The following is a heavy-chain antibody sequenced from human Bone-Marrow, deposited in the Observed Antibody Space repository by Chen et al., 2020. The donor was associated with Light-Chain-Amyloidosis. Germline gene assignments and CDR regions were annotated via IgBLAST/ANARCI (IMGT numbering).Heavy chain of an antibody. CDR1: GYTFPNCW. V-gene: IGHV5-51*01. Sequence: EVQLEQSGPEVKKPGESLKISCTGSGYTFPNCWSGWVRQMPGKGLEWMGVSYPEASDARYSPCFDGQVTSSGVKSSTAGYLQWRSLKAAETAMYYCARRRDGYNFDYWGQGTLVTVSS. CDR2: SYPEASDA. D-gene: IGHD5-12*01. J-gene: IGHJ4*02. CDR3: ARRRDGYNFDY.